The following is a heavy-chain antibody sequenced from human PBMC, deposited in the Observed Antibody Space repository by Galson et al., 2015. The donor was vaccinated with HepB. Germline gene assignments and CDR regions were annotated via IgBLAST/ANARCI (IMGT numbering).Heavy chain of an antibody. CDR2: IWYDGSNK. J-gene: IGHJ3*02. V-gene: IGHV3-33*06. CDR1: GFTFSSYA. D-gene: IGHD3-3*01. Sequence: LRLSCAASGFTFSSYAMHWVRQAPGKGLEWVAVIWYDGSNKYYADSVRGRFTISRDNSNNTVYLQMNSLRVEDTAVYYCAKDTLSIFGVVIQSSAFDIWGQGTVVSVSS. CDR3: AKDTLSIFGVVIQSSAFDI.